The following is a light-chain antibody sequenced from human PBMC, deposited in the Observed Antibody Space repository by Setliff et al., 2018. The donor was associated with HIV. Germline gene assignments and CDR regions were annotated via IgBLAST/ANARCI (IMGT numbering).Light chain of an antibody. CDR3: SSYTSNSTLYV. CDR1: SSDVGGYNY. CDR2: EVT. Sequence: QSALAQPASVSGYPGMSVTISCAGTSSDVGGYNYVSWYQQHPGKAPRLLIYEVTNRPSGVSDRFSGSKSGNTASLTISGVQAEDEADYYCSSYTSNSTLYVFGTGTKATVL. V-gene: IGLV2-14*01. J-gene: IGLJ1*01.